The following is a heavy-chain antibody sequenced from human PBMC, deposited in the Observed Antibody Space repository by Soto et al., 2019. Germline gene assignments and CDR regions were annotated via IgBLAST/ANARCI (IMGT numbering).Heavy chain of an antibody. Sequence: GGSLRLSCAASGFTFSSYAMSWVRQAPGKGLEWVSAISGSGGSTYYADSVKGRFTISRDNSKNTLYLQMNSLRAEDTAVYYCATRGAAAPSLRGGYYFDYWGQGTLVTVSS. V-gene: IGHV3-23*01. J-gene: IGHJ4*02. CDR1: GFTFSSYA. D-gene: IGHD6-13*01. CDR3: ATRGAAAPSLRGGYYFDY. CDR2: ISGSGGST.